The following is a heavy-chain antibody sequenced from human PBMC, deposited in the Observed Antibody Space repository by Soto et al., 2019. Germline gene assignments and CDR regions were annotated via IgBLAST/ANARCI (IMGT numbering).Heavy chain of an antibody. CDR2: IDWVDDK. Sequence: SGPTLVNRTQTLGLTCTFSGFSLSNKGMCGTWIRQPPGKALEWLALIDWVDDKFYSTSLKTRLTISKDTSKHQVLLTMTNMDPEDTAPYYCARSVHTTRGLMDVWGQGTTVTVSS. CDR1: GFSLSNKGMC. D-gene: IGHD2-2*01. J-gene: IGHJ6*02. V-gene: IGHV2-70*01. CDR3: ARSVHTTRGLMDV.